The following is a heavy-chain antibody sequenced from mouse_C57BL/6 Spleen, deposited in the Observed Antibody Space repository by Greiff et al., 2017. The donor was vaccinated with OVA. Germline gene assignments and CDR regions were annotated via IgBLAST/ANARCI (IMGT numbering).Heavy chain of an antibody. CDR3: ALIYDGYYPYYAMDY. V-gene: IGHV1-55*01. CDR2: IYPGSGST. CDR1: GYTFTSYW. D-gene: IGHD2-3*01. J-gene: IGHJ4*01. Sequence: VQLQQPGAELVKPGASVKMSCKASGYTFTSYWITWVKQRPGQGLEWIGDIYPGSGSTNYNEKFKSKATLTVDTSSSTAYMQLSSLTSEDSAVYYCALIYDGYYPYYAMDYWGQGTSVTVSS.